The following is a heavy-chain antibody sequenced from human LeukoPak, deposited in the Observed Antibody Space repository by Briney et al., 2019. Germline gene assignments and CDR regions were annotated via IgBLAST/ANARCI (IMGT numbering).Heavy chain of an antibody. D-gene: IGHD6-13*01. V-gene: IGHV4-39*01. J-gene: IGHJ4*02. CDR1: GGSISSSSYY. CDR2: IYYSGST. Sequence: PSETLSLTCTVSGGSISSSSYYWGWIRQPPGKGLEWIGSIYYSGSTYYNPSLKSRVTISVDTSKNQFSLKLSPVTAADTAVYYCARHYYSSREFDYWGQGTLVTVSS. CDR3: ARHYYSSREFDY.